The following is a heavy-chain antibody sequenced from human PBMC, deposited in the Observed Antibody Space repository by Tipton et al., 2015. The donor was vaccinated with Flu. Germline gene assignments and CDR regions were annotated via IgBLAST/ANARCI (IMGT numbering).Heavy chain of an antibody. D-gene: IGHD3-9*01. J-gene: IGHJ5*02. CDR3: ARGGGLVLRYFDWPPVGKPRRWFDP. CDR2: INHSGST. CDR1: GGSFSGYY. Sequence: TLSLTCAVYGGSFSGYYWSWIRQPPGKGLEWIGEINHSGSTNYNPSLKSRVTISVDTSKNQFSLKLSSVTAADTAVYYCARGGGLVLRYFDWPPVGKPRRWFDPWGQGTLVTVSS. V-gene: IGHV4-34*01.